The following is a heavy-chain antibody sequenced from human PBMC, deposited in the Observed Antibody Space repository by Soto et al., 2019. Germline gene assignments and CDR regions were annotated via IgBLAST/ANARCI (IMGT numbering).Heavy chain of an antibody. V-gene: IGHV4-31*03. CDR3: ARFFGESTIDNWFDP. Sequence: QVQLQESGPGLVKPSQTLSLTCTVSGGSISSGGYYWSCIRQHPGKGLEWIGYIYYSGSTYYNPSLKSRVTISVDTSKNQFSLKLSSVTAADTAVYYCARFFGESTIDNWFDPSGEGTLVTVSS. CDR2: IYYSGST. D-gene: IGHD3-10*01. CDR1: GGSISSGGYY. J-gene: IGHJ5*02.